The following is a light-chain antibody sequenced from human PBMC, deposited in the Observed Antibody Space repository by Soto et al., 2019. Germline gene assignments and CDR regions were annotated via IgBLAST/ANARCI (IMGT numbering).Light chain of an antibody. CDR1: QELRKY. J-gene: IGKJ5*01. V-gene: IGKV1-33*01. CDR2: DAS. Sequence: IQMTQSPSSRSPSVEDRVTITSQASQELRKYLNWYQQRPGKAPTLLIYDASNLETGVPSRFSGRGSGTDFTFTISSLQPDDFATSYCQQANSFPIPFGQGTRLAIK. CDR3: QQANSFPIP.